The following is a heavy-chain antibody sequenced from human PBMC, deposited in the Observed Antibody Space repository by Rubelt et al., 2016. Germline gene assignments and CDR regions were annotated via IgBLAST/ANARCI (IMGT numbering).Heavy chain of an antibody. CDR1: GFSFSTFT. Sequence: EVQLVESGGGLVQPGGSLRLSCAASGFSFSTFTMNWVRQAPGKGLEWVSSISTRSNYIYYADSVKGRFTISRDNPQNSLYLQGKGLRAEDTAVYYCARWSDDAFDIWGQGTVVTVSS. CDR2: ISTRSNYI. CDR3: ARWSDDAFDI. V-gene: IGHV3-21*01. J-gene: IGHJ3*02.